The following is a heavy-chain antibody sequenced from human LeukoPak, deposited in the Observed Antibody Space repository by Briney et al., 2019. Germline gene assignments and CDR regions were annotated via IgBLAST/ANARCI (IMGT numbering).Heavy chain of an antibody. Sequence: GRSLRLSCSASGFTFSRYAMHWVRQAPGKGLEWVAVISYDGSNKYYADSVKGRFTISRDNSKNTLYLQMNSLRAEDTAVYYCAKGESYYGSGVYGMDVWGQGTTVTVSS. V-gene: IGHV3-30*18. CDR1: GFTFSRYA. J-gene: IGHJ6*02. D-gene: IGHD3-10*01. CDR2: ISYDGSNK. CDR3: AKGESYYGSGVYGMDV.